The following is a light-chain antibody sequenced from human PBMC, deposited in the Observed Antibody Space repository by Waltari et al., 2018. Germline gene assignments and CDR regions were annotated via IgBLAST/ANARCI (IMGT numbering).Light chain of an antibody. CDR2: DAS. V-gene: IGKV3-11*01. CDR3: QQRISWPLT. J-gene: IGKJ4*01. CDR1: HSVREY. Sequence: VLTQSPATLSLSPGESATLSCRASHSVREYLAWYQQRPGQAPRLLIYDASNRATGVPARFSGTGYETDFTLTINNLEPEDFAVYYCQQRISWPLTFGGGSKVEIK.